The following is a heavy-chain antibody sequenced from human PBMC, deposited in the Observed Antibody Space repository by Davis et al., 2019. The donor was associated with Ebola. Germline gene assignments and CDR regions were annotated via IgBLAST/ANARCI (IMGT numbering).Heavy chain of an antibody. Sequence: LSLTCAASGFTFSSYGMHWVRQAPGKGLEWVAVIWYDGSNKYYADSVKGRFTISRDDSKSIAYLQMNSLKTEDTAVYYCTRDYDILTGSPYYYYGMDVWGQGTTVTVSS. CDR3: TRDYDILTGSPYYYYGMDV. D-gene: IGHD3-9*01. CDR2: IWYDGSNK. CDR1: GFTFSSYG. J-gene: IGHJ6*02. V-gene: IGHV3-33*01.